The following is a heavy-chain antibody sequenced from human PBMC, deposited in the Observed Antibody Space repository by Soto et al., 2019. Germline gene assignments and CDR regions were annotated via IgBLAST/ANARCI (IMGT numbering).Heavy chain of an antibody. CDR3: ARDGPGVKITFGGVIAAPHDAFDI. V-gene: IGHV1-46*03. J-gene: IGHJ3*02. CDR1: GYTFTSYY. D-gene: IGHD3-16*02. CDR2: INPSGGST. Sequence: GASVKVSCKASGYTFTSYYMHWVRQAPGQGLEWMGIINPSGGSTSYAQKFQGRVTMTRDTSTSTVYMELSSLRSEDTAVYYCARDGPGVKITFGGVIAAPHDAFDIWGQGTMVTVSS.